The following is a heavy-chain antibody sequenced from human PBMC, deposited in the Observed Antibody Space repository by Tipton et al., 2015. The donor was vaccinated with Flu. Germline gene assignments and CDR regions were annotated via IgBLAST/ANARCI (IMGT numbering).Heavy chain of an antibody. CDR3: ARPRLSYDGWFDP. CDR1: GDYINRASY. CDR2: LYHSWAT. J-gene: IGHJ5*02. D-gene: IGHD3-3*01. Sequence: TLSLTCAVSGDYINRASYWGWIRQTPGKGLEWIGTLYHSWATYYNPSLKSRVTLSLDTSQSQFSLKLYSVTAADTAVYYCARPRLSYDGWFDPWGQGILVTVSS. V-gene: IGHV4-38-2*01.